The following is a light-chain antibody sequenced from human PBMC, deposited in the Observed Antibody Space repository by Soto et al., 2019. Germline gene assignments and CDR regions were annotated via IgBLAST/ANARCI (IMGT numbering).Light chain of an antibody. CDR1: NSDVGTYNR. V-gene: IGLV2-18*02. J-gene: IGLJ1*01. CDR3: SSYTSSSTYV. Sequence: SALTQPPPLSGSPGQSVTISCTGTNSDVGTYNRVSWYQQPPGTAPKLMIYEVSNRPSGVPDRFSGSKSGNTASLTISGLQAEDEADYYCSSYTSSSTYVFGTGTKVTVL. CDR2: EVS.